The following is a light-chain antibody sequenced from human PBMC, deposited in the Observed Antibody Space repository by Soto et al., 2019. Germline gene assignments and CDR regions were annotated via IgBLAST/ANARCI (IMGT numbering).Light chain of an antibody. Sequence: EIVLTQSPGTLSLSPGERATLSCRASRSVYSSYLAWYQQKPGQAPRLLIYGASSRATGIPDRFSGSGSGTDFTLTISRLEPEDFVVYYCHQYGSSPLTFGGGTKVEI. CDR2: GAS. V-gene: IGKV3-20*01. CDR1: RSVYSSY. J-gene: IGKJ4*01. CDR3: HQYGSSPLT.